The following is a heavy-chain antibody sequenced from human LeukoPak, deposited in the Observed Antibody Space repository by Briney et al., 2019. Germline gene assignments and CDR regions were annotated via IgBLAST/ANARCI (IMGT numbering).Heavy chain of an antibody. CDR1: GFTFSSYA. Sequence: GGSLRLSCAASGFTFSSYAMSWVRQAPGKGLEWVSAISGSGGSTYYADSVKGRFTISRDNSKNTLYLQMNSLRAEDTAVYYCARIYCSSTSCYTQGYYYYYGMDVWGQGTTVTVSS. CDR2: ISGSGGST. CDR3: ARIYCSSTSCYTQGYYYYYGMDV. J-gene: IGHJ6*02. D-gene: IGHD2-2*02. V-gene: IGHV3-23*01.